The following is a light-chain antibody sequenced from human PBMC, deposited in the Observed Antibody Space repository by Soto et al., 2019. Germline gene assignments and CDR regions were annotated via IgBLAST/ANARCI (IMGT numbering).Light chain of an antibody. CDR1: SSDVGGYNY. J-gene: IGLJ2*01. CDR3: CSYAGSYTFPR. V-gene: IGLV2-11*01. CDR2: DVS. Sequence: QSALTQPRSVSGSPGQSVTISCTGTSSDVGGYNYVSWYQQHPGKAPKLMIYDVSKRPSGVPDRFSGSKSGNTASLTISGLQAEDEADYYCCSYAGSYTFPRFGGGTKLTVL.